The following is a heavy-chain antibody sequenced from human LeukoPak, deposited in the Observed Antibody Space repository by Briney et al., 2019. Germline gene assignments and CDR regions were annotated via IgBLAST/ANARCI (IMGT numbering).Heavy chain of an antibody. CDR1: GYTFTSYY. D-gene: IGHD4-11*01. Sequence: ASVKVSCKASGYTFTSYYMHWVRQAPGQGLEWMGIINPSGGSTSYAQKFQGRVTMTRETSTSTVYMELSSLRSEDTAVYYCARDAPTTVTVRYYYYYGMDVCGQGTTVTVSS. J-gene: IGHJ6*02. CDR3: ARDAPTTVTVRYYYYYGMDV. CDR2: INPSGGST. V-gene: IGHV1-46*01.